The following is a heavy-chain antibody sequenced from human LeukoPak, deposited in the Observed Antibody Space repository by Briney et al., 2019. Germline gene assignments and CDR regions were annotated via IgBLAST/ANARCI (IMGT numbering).Heavy chain of an antibody. J-gene: IGHJ4*02. D-gene: IGHD6-6*01. CDR3: ARGVYSSSSAIDY. Sequence: GGSLRLSCAASGFTFISYSMNWVRQAPGKELEGVSSISSSSYIYYADSVKGRFTISSDNAKNSLYLQMNSLRAEDTAVYYCARGVYSSSSAIDYWGRGALVTVSS. CDR2: ISSSSYI. V-gene: IGHV3-21*01. CDR1: GFTFISYS.